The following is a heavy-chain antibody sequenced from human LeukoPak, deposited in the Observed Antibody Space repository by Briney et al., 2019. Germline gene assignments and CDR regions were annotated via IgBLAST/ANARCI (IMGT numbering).Heavy chain of an antibody. D-gene: IGHD1-26*01. J-gene: IGHJ4*02. Sequence: ASVKVSCKASGYTFTSYAMNWVRQAPGQGLEWMGWINTNTGNPTYAQGFTGRFVFSLDTSVSTAYLQISSLKAGDTAVYYCARDGSGSYWNRVVDYWGQGTLVTVSS. V-gene: IGHV7-4-1*02. CDR2: INTNTGNP. CDR1: GYTFTSYA. CDR3: ARDGSGSYWNRVVDY.